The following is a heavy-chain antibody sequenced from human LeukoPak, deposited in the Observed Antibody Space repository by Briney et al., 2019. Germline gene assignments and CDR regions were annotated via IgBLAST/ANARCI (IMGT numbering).Heavy chain of an antibody. J-gene: IGHJ4*02. Sequence: GGSLRLSCAASGFTFSNYWMNWVRHAPGKGPVWVSRINRDGTFTSYADSVKGRFTISRDNAKNTVFLQMNSLRVEDTAMYYCVGGIGDYWGQGTPVTVSS. CDR3: VGGIGDY. CDR2: INRDGTFT. V-gene: IGHV3-74*01. D-gene: IGHD4-23*01. CDR1: GFTFSNYW.